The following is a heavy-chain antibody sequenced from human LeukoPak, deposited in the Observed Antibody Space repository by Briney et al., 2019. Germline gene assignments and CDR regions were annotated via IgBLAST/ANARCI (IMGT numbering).Heavy chain of an antibody. CDR1: GYIFTNYW. D-gene: IGHD5-12*01. J-gene: IGHJ4*02. CDR3: ARRQYSGYDFDF. CDR2: IYPRDSDT. Sequence: GESLKISCKASGYIFTNYWIGWVRQMPGKGLEWMGIIYPRDSDTRYSPSFQGRVTASADKSISTAYLQWNTLEAADTAMYYCARRQYSGYDFDFWGQGTLVTVSS. V-gene: IGHV5-51*01.